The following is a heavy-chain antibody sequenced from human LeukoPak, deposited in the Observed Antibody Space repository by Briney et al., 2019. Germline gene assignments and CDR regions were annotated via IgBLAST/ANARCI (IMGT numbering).Heavy chain of an antibody. CDR3: AALIIGRPFDY. CDR2: IKQDGSET. V-gene: IGHV3-7*03. Sequence: GGSLRLSCVASGFTFSAYWMSWVHQAPGKGLEYMASIKQDGSETYYVDSVKGRFTISRDNAKDSLDLQMNNLRAEDTAVYYCAALIIGRPFDYWGQGTLVTVSS. J-gene: IGHJ4*02. CDR1: GFTFSAYW. D-gene: IGHD1-26*01.